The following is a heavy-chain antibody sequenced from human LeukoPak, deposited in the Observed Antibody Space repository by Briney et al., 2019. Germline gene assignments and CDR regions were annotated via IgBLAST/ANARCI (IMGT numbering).Heavy chain of an antibody. V-gene: IGHV4-39*07. J-gene: IGHJ3*02. D-gene: IGHD2-2*02. CDR1: GDSINNRNYY. CDR3: ARERAVGYCSSTSCYNLAFDI. Sequence: SETLSLTCTVSGDSINNRNYYWGWIRQPPGKGLEWIGNIYYSGRTYYNPSLKSRVTMSVDTSKNQFSLKLSSVTAADTAVYYCARERAVGYCSSTSCYNLAFDIWGQGTMVTVSS. CDR2: IYYSGRT.